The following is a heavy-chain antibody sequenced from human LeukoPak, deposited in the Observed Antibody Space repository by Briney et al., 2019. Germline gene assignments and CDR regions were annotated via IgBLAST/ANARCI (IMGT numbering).Heavy chain of an antibody. CDR2: IYYSGST. D-gene: IGHD6-19*01. Sequence: PSETLSLTCTVSGGSISSGSYYWGWIRQPPGKGLEWIGSIYYSGSTYYNPSLKSRVTISVDTSKNQFSLKLSSVTAADTAVYYCARDYSSLPFDYWGQGTLVTVSS. J-gene: IGHJ4*02. V-gene: IGHV4-39*07. CDR1: GGSISSGSYY. CDR3: ARDYSSLPFDY.